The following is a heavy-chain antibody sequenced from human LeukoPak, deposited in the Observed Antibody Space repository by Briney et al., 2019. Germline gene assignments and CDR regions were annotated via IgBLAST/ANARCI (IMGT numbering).Heavy chain of an antibody. J-gene: IGHJ3*02. Sequence: SETVSLTCTVSGGSISSYYWSWIRQPPGQGLGWIGYIFYSGSNNYNPSLKSRVTMSVDTSNKQFSLRLSSVTAADTALYYCGRLSARFCSGGTCYTNGAVDIWGQGTRVTVSS. CDR2: IFYSGSN. D-gene: IGHD2-15*01. CDR1: GGSISSYY. V-gene: IGHV4-59*08. CDR3: GRLSARFCSGGTCYTNGAVDI.